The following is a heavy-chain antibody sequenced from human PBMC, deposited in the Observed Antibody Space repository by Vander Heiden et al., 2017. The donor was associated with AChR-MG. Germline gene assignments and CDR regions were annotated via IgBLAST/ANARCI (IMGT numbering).Heavy chain of an antibody. V-gene: IGHV3-48*02. CDR2: ISSSSSTI. Sequence: EVQLVESGGGLVQPGGSLRLSCAASGFTFSSYSMNWVRQAPGKGLEWVSYISSSSSTIYYADSVKGRFTISRDNAKNPLYLQMNSLRDEDTAVYYCAREQEMATISAFDIWGQGTMVTVSS. CDR3: AREQEMATISAFDI. CDR1: GFTFSSYS. D-gene: IGHD5-12*01. J-gene: IGHJ3*02.